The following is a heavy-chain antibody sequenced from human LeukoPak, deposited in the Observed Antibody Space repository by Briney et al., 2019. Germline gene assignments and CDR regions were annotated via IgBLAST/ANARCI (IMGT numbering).Heavy chain of an antibody. J-gene: IGHJ1*01. CDR2: VSSSSSYI. Sequence: GGSLRLSCAASGFTFSSYTMNWVRQAPGKGLEWVSSVSSSSSYIYYADSVKGRFTISRDNAKNSLYLQMNSLKTEDTAVYYCTTDTPPAEYFQHWGQGTLVTVSS. V-gene: IGHV3-21*03. CDR1: GFTFSSYT. CDR3: TTDTPPAEYFQH.